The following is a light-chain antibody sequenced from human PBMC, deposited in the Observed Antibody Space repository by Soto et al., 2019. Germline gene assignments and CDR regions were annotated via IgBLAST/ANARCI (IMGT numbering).Light chain of an antibody. CDR2: RAS. J-gene: IGKJ1*01. Sequence: EVVLTQSPGTLSLSAGERSTLSCMAIQSVSSSYLAWYQQKPGRAPRLLIYRASTRAAGVSARISGSGSGTEFTLSISSLQPEDSAVYYCQQSYNWPPWTFGQGTKVEIK. CDR1: QSVSSSY. CDR3: QQSYNWPPWT. V-gene: IGKV3-15*01.